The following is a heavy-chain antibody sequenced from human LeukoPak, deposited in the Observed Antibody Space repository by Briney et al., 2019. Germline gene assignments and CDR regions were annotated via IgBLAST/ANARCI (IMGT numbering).Heavy chain of an antibody. Sequence: ASVKVSCKASGYTFTSYGISWVRQAPGQGLEWMGWISAYNGNTNYAQKLQGRVTMTTDTSTSTAYMELRSLRSDDTAAYYCARAAAAGTAVSWFDPWGQGTLVTVSS. CDR3: ARAAAAGTAVSWFDP. J-gene: IGHJ5*02. CDR2: ISAYNGNT. D-gene: IGHD6-13*01. V-gene: IGHV1-18*04. CDR1: GYTFTSYG.